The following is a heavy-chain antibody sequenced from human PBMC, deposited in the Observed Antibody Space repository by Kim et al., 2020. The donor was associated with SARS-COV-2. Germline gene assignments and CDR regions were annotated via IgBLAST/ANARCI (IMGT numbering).Heavy chain of an antibody. CDR2: IYYSGST. CDR1: GGSISSSNSY. V-gene: IGHV4-39*01. CDR3: ARRTYYSNWYFDL. Sequence: SETLSLTCTVSGGSISSSNSYWGWIRQPPGKGLDWIGYIYYSGSTYYNASLKSRVTLSVDTSKNQFSLKLNSVTAADTAVYYCARRTYYSNWYFDLWGRG. J-gene: IGHJ2*01. D-gene: IGHD3-10*01.